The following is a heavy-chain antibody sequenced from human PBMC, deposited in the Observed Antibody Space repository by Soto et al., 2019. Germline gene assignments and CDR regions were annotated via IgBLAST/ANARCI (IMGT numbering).Heavy chain of an antibody. Sequence: PGGSLRLSCAASGFTFSSYWMHWVRQAPGKGLVWVSRIDSDGSSTSYADSVKGRFTISRDNAKNTLYLQMNGLRAEDTAVYYCARYYYGSGSYSRDYYGMDVWGQGTTVTVSS. CDR3: ARYYYGSGSYSRDYYGMDV. J-gene: IGHJ6*02. V-gene: IGHV3-74*01. CDR1: GFTFSSYW. CDR2: IDSDGSST. D-gene: IGHD3-10*01.